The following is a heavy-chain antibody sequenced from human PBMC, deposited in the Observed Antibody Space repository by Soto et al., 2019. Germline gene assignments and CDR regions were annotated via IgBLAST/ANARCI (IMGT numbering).Heavy chain of an antibody. CDR1: GYTFTSYA. CDR2: IIPIFGTA. Sequence: ASVKVSCKASGYTFTSYAMHWVRQAPGQGLEWMGGIIPIFGTANYAQKFQGRVTITADESTSTAYMELSSLRSEDTAVYYCARSWGVGYYGMDVWGQGTTGTVSS. J-gene: IGHJ6*02. D-gene: IGHD3-10*01. V-gene: IGHV1-69*13. CDR3: ARSWGVGYYGMDV.